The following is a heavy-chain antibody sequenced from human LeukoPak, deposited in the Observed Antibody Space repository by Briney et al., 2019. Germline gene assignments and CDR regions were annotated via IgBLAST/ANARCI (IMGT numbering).Heavy chain of an antibody. V-gene: IGHV4-39*07. D-gene: IGHD3-16*01. CDR1: GGSISSSSYY. CDR2: IYYSGST. CDR3: ARGANGLGF. J-gene: IGHJ4*02. Sequence: PSETLSLTCTVSGGSISSSSYYWGWIRQPPGKGLEWIGSIYYSGSTYYNPSLKNRVTISVDTSKNQFSLSLSSVTAADTAVYYCARGANGLGFWGQGTLVTVSS.